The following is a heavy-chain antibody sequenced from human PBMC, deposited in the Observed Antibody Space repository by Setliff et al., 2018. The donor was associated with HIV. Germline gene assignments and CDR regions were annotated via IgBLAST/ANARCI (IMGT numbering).Heavy chain of an antibody. V-gene: IGHV3-48*03. CDR1: GFTFRNYK. D-gene: IGHD3-3*01. CDR3: ARDYLYYNLYNGSPVYGMDA. Sequence: GGSLRLSCAASGFTFRNYKFNWVRQAPGRGLEWVSSISIGSGGAIDYADSVQGRFTISRDNSKNSLYLQMNSLRVEDTAVYYCARDYLYYNLYNGSPVYGMDAWGQGTTVTVSS. J-gene: IGHJ6*02. CDR2: ISIGSGGAI.